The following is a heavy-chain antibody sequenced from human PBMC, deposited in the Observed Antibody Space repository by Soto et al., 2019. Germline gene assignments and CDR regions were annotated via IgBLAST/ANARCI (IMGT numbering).Heavy chain of an antibody. CDR1: GYTFNTYY. CDR2: IHPSGGGT. Sequence: QMQLVQSGAEVKKPGASVKVSCKPSGYTFNTYYLHWVRQAPGQALEWMGVIHPSGGGTTYAQKFLGRVTVTRDTSTSTVFMELSSLRSDDTAVYYCARGGHIAVVTASFDYWGQGTLVTVSS. CDR3: ARGGHIAVVTASFDY. J-gene: IGHJ4*02. V-gene: IGHV1-46*02. D-gene: IGHD2-21*02.